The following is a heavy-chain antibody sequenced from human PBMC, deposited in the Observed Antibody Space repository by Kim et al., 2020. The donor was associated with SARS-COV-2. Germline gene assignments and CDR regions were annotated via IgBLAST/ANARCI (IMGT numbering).Heavy chain of an antibody. J-gene: IGHJ3*02. V-gene: IGHV3-73*01. Sequence: ATAYAASVKDRFTISRDDSKNTAYLQISSLKTEDTAVYYCTRLDDGFDIWGQGTMVTVSS. CDR2: AT. CDR3: TRLDDGFDI.